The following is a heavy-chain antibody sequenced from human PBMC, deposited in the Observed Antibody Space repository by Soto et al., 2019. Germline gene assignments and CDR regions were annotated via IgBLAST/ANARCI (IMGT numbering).Heavy chain of an antibody. J-gene: IGHJ6*03. Sequence: GGSLRLSCAASGFTFSSYGMHWVRQAPGKGLEWVAVISYDGSNKYYADSVKGRFTISRDNSKNTLYLQMNSLRAEDTAVYYCAKDAIFGVVSPYYYYYYMDVWGKGTTVTVSS. D-gene: IGHD3-3*01. CDR1: GFTFSSYG. V-gene: IGHV3-30*18. CDR2: ISYDGSNK. CDR3: AKDAIFGVVSPYYYYYYMDV.